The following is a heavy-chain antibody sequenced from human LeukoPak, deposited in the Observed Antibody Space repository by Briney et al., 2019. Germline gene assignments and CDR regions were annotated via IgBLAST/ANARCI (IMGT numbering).Heavy chain of an antibody. V-gene: IGHV3-23*01. Sequence: GGSLRLSCAASGFTFRNYAMTWVRQAPGKGLDWVSSIGDGGAHTYYADSVKGRFTISGDNSKNTLYLQMNSLRAEDTAVYYCAKTRPLDSSSWSHGDYWGQGTLVTVSS. J-gene: IGHJ4*02. CDR2: IGDGGAHT. CDR1: GFTFRNYA. D-gene: IGHD6-13*01. CDR3: AKTRPLDSSSWSHGDY.